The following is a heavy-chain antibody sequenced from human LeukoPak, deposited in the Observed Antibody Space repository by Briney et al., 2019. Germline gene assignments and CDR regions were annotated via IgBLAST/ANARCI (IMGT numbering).Heavy chain of an antibody. CDR1: GFPFSSYW. V-gene: IGHV3-7*04. D-gene: IGHD5-24*01. Sequence: GGSLRLSCVASGFPFSSYWMTWVRQAPGKGLKWVANIKQDGSKKSYVDSVKGRFTISRDNAKNSLYLQMNSLRAEDTAIYYCTRVGYIDEGIDYWGQGTLVTVSS. J-gene: IGHJ4*02. CDR3: TRVGYIDEGIDY. CDR2: IKQDGSKK.